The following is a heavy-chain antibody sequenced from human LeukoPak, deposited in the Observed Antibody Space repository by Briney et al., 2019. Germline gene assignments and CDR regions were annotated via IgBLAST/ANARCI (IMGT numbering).Heavy chain of an antibody. D-gene: IGHD6-19*01. V-gene: IGHV1-2*02. CDR3: ARDRGQWLACDY. J-gene: IGHJ4*02. CDR2: INPNSGGT. CDR1: GYIFTGYY. Sequence: ASVKVSCKASGYIFTGYYIHWVRQAPGQGLEWMGWINPNSGGTTYAQKFQSRVTMTRDTSISTAYMELSRLRSDDTAVYYCARDRGQWLACDYWGQGTLVTVSS.